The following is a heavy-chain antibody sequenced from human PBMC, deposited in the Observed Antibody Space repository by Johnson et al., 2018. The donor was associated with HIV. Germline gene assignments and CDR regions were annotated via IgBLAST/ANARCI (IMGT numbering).Heavy chain of an antibody. Sequence: VQLVESGGGVVRPGGSPRLSCAASGFTFSSYAMSWVRQAPGKGLEWVSAISGSGGTTYYADSVKGRFTVSRDSSKTTLYLQMKSLRPEDTAVYYCARSDSGYDAFDIWGQGTMVSVSS. CDR2: ISGSGGTT. CDR1: GFTFSSYA. J-gene: IGHJ3*02. V-gene: IGHV3-23*04. CDR3: ARSDSGYDAFDI. D-gene: IGHD5-12*01.